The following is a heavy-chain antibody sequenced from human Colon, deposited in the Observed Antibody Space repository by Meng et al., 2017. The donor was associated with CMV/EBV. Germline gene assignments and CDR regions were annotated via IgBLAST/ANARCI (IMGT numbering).Heavy chain of an antibody. Sequence: SVKVSCKASGYIFTTYAISWVRQAPGQGLDYMGEISPMFGTSYHSQKFQGRVTITTDESTSTAYMELSSLRSEDTAVYYCASTPGLGLGYYGMDVWGQGTTVTVSS. CDR1: GYIFTTYA. V-gene: IGHV1-69*05. CDR3: ASTPGLGLGYYGMDV. CDR2: ISPMFGTS. D-gene: IGHD3-16*01. J-gene: IGHJ6*02.